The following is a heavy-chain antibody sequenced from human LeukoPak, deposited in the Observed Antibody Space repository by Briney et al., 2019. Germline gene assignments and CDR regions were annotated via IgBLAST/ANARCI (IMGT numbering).Heavy chain of an antibody. V-gene: IGHV3-9*03. D-gene: IGHD5-18*01. Sequence: GGSLRLSCAASGFTFDDYAMHWVRQAPGKGLEWVSGISWNSGSIGYADSVKGRFIISRDNAKNSLYLQMNSLRAEDMALYYCAKDMGSYGARDAFDIWGQGTMVTVSS. CDR3: AKDMGSYGARDAFDI. CDR1: GFTFDDYA. CDR2: ISWNSGSI. J-gene: IGHJ3*02.